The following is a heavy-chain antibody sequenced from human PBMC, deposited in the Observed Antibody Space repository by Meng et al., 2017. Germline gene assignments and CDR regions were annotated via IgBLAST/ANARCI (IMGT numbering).Heavy chain of an antibody. D-gene: IGHD2-2*01. CDR3: ARAQLSRLFDS. Sequence: QWLAPGLLRPWQTLGLSCAVAGTSISGTYWLNWIPVPLRKWLELIGEVPHSGSTYYNPSLQSRVTISVDLYNTQFSLRLSSLTAADTAVYFCARAQLSRLFDSWGQGALVTVSS. V-gene: IGHV4-4*02. CDR1: GTSISGTYW. CDR2: VPHSGST. J-gene: IGHJ4*02.